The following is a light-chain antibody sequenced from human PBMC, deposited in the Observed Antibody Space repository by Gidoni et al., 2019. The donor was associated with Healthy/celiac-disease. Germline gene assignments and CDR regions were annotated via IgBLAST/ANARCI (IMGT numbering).Light chain of an antibody. CDR3: QAWDSSIVV. CDR1: KLGDKY. Sequence: SHELTQPPPVAVSPGQTASITCSGDKLGDKYACWYQQKPGQSPVLVIYQDSKRPSGIPERFSGSNSGNTATLTISGTQAMDEADYYCQAWDSSIVVFGGGTKLTVL. CDR2: QDS. V-gene: IGLV3-1*01. J-gene: IGLJ2*01.